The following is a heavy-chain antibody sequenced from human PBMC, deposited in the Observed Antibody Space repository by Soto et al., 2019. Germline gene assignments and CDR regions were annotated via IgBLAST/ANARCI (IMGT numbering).Heavy chain of an antibody. CDR1: GFTFSSYG. D-gene: IGHD4-17*01. Sequence: QVQLVESGGGVVQPGRSLRLSCAASGFTFSSYGMHWVRQAPGKGLEWVAVIWYDGSNKYYADSVKGRFTISRDNSKNTLYLQMNRLRAEDTAVYYCARECYGDRFLDYWGQGTLVTVSS. V-gene: IGHV3-33*01. J-gene: IGHJ4*02. CDR2: IWYDGSNK. CDR3: ARECYGDRFLDY.